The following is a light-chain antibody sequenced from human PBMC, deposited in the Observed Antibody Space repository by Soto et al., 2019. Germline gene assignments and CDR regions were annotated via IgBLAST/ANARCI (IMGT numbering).Light chain of an antibody. CDR2: AAS. CDR1: QSVRIY. CDR3: HPSYSAPWT. V-gene: IGKV1-39*01. J-gene: IGKJ1*01. Sequence: DVQMTQSPSSLSASVGDRVTITCRASQSVRIYLNWYQQKPGKAPKFLIYAASSLQSGVPSRFSGRGSGTDFTLTITSLQPEDFATYYCHPSYSAPWTFGQGTKVKIK.